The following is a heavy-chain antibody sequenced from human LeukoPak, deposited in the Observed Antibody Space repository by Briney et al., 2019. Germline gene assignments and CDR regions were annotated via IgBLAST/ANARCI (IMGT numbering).Heavy chain of an antibody. D-gene: IGHD5-18*01. Sequence: ETLSLTCIVSGGSISSFYWSWIRQPPGKGLEWIGYIYYSGSTNYNPSLKSRVTISVDTSKNQFSLKLSSVTAADTAVYNCARLGNSYGYGIDYWGQGTLVTVSS. CDR1: GGSISSFY. V-gene: IGHV4-59*08. CDR2: IYYSGST. J-gene: IGHJ4*02. CDR3: ARLGNSYGYGIDY.